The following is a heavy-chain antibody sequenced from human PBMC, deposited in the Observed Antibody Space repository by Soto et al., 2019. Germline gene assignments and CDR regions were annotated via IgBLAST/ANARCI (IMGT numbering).Heavy chain of an antibody. CDR3: ARVSTMVRERNLDC. CDR1: GSSISSGGYS. Sequence: PSETLSLTCAVSGSSISSGGYSWSWIRQPTGKGLEWIGYIYHSGSTYYNPSLESRVTISVDRSKNQFSLKLSSVTAADTAVYYCARVSTMVRERNLDCWGQGTRVAVSS. V-gene: IGHV4-30-2*01. J-gene: IGHJ4*02. CDR2: IYHSGST. D-gene: IGHD3-10*01.